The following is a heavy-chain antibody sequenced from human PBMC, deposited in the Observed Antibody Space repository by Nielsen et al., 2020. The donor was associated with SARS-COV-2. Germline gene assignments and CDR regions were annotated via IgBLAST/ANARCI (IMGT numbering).Heavy chain of an antibody. CDR3: ARGEGGDYNFWSGYYSGLYFDY. J-gene: IGHJ4*01. CDR1: GFTFGDYY. D-gene: IGHD3-3*01. V-gene: IGHV3-11*04. CDR2: ISSTGNTI. Sequence: GESLKISCAASGFTFGDYYTSWIRQAPGKGLEWVSYISSTGNTIFYEDSVKGRFTISRDNAKNSMWLQMNSLRAEDTAVYYCARGEGGDYNFWSGYYSGLYFDYWGHGTLVAVSS.